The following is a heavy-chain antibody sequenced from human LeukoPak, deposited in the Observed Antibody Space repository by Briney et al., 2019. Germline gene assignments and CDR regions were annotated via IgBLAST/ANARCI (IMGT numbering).Heavy chain of an antibody. V-gene: IGHV3-48*03. J-gene: IGHJ4*02. Sequence: GGSLRLSCAASGFTFSTYEMNWVRQAPGKGLGWISYIPSSGSTIYYVDSVKGRFTISRDNAKNSLYLQMNSLRVEDTAVYYCAREATGATGYFDYWGQGTLVTVSS. CDR2: IPSSGSTI. CDR1: GFTFSTYE. D-gene: IGHD1-26*01. CDR3: AREATGATGYFDY.